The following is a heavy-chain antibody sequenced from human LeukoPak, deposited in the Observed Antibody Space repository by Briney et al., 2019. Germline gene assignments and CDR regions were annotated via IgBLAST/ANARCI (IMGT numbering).Heavy chain of an antibody. D-gene: IGHD3-10*01. CDR3: ARGVWFGEFEEKDAFDI. Sequence: GGSLRLSCAASGFSFSSYSMNWVRQAPGKGLEWVSYISSSSSYTFYADSVKGRFTISRDNSKSTLYLQMNSLRGDDTAVYYCARGVWFGEFEEKDAFDIWGQGTMLTVSS. CDR1: GFSFSSYS. V-gene: IGHV3-21*06. J-gene: IGHJ3*02. CDR2: ISSSSSYT.